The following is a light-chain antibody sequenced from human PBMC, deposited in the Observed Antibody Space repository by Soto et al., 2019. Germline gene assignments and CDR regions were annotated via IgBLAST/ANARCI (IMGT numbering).Light chain of an antibody. CDR3: CSYAGSYTEV. CDR2: NDS. V-gene: IGLV2-11*01. CDR1: SSNVGYYNY. J-gene: IGLJ1*01. Sequence: QSLLTQPRSVSWSPGQSVTISCTGTSSNVGYYNYVSWYQQHPGKVPKLMIYNDSKRPSGVPDRFSGSKSGNTASLTISGLQAEDEADYYCCSYAGSYTEVFGTGTKLTVL.